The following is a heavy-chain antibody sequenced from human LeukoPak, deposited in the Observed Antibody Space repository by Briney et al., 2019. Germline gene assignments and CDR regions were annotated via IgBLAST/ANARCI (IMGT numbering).Heavy chain of an antibody. V-gene: IGHV3-48*03. D-gene: IGHD5-12*01. J-gene: IGHJ4*02. Sequence: PGGALRLSCAASGFTFSSYEMNWVRQAPGKGLERVSYISSSGSTLYDADSVKGRFTISRDNAKNSLYLQMNSLRAEDTAVYYCARYGSGYDFDYWDQGTLVTVSS. CDR2: ISSSGSTL. CDR1: GFTFSSYE. CDR3: ARYGSGYDFDY.